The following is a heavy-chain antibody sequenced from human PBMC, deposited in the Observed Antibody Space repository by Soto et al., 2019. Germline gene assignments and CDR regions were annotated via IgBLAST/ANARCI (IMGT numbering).Heavy chain of an antibody. J-gene: IGHJ5*02. Sequence: GGSLRLSCAASGFTFSSYWMSWVRQAPGKGLEWVSSISRGSSDIYYADSVKGRFTISRDNAKNSLYLQMNSLRAEDTAVYYCARGSDYPGNWFDPWGQGTLVTVSS. V-gene: IGHV3-21*01. CDR1: GFTFSSYW. D-gene: IGHD5-12*01. CDR3: ARGSDYPGNWFDP. CDR2: ISRGSSDI.